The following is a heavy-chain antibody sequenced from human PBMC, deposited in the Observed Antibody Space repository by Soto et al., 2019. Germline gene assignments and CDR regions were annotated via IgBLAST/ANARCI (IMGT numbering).Heavy chain of an antibody. Sequence: QVQLVESGGGVVQPGRTLRLSCAASGFTFRTYGMHWVRQAPGRGLEWVADISDDGTKKYYRDYVKGRFTISRDNSKNTLYLHMNSLRTEDTAVYYCAQEAPGGWHFFDTWGQGTQVTVSS. CDR3: AQEAPGGWHFFDT. J-gene: IGHJ4*02. CDR2: ISDDGTKK. CDR1: GFTFRTYG. D-gene: IGHD6-19*01. V-gene: IGHV3-30*18.